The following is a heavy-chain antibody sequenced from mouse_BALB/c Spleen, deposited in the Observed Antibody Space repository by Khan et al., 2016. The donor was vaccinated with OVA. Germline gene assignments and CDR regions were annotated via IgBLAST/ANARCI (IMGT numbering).Heavy chain of an antibody. J-gene: IGHJ4*01. D-gene: IGHD1-2*01. V-gene: IGHV5-12*02. CDR1: GFIFSDYY. CDR2: ISNGGGST. CDR3: ARTDSPRLRGYYSRDY. Sequence: EVELVESGGGLVQPGGSLKLSCATSGFIFSDYYMYWVRQTPEKRLEWVAYISNGGGSTYYLDTVKGRFTISRDDAKNTMYLQMSRLKSEDADMYYYARTDSPRLRGYYSRDYWGQGTSVTVSS.